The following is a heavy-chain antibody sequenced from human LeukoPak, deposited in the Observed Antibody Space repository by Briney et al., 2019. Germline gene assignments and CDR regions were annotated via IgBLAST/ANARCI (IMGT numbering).Heavy chain of an antibody. J-gene: IGHJ4*02. Sequence: GGSLRLSCAASGIPFSSYWMNWVRQAPGKGLVWVSRIKSDGSITNYAGSVKGRFTISRDNAKNTLFLQMNSLRADDTAVYYCARGGGSYYGGDYFDSWGQGTLVTVSS. D-gene: IGHD1-26*01. CDR1: GIPFSSYW. CDR2: IKSDGSIT. V-gene: IGHV3-74*01. CDR3: ARGGGSYYGGDYFDS.